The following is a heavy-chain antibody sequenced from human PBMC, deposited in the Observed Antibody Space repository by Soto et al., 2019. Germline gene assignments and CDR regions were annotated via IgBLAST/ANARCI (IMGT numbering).Heavy chain of an antibody. Sequence: QVQLVQSGAEVKKPGASVKVSCKASGYTFTSYDINWVRQATGQGLEWMGWMNPNSGTTGYARRFQGRVTMTRNTSISTADMELSSLRSYDTAVYYCARETTVTTGGSDYWGQGPLVTVSS. J-gene: IGHJ4*02. D-gene: IGHD4-17*01. CDR2: MNPNSGTT. CDR1: GYTFTSYD. CDR3: ARETTVTTGGSDY. V-gene: IGHV1-8*01.